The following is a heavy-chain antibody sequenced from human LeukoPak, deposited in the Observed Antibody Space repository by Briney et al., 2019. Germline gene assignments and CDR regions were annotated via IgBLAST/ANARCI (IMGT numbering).Heavy chain of an antibody. CDR1: GFPLSSYS. V-gene: IGHV3-48*01. D-gene: IGHD3-10*01. Sequence: RESLRHSCTASGFPLSSYSMNWIRQAPGKGLEWISYISASGSAIYYVDSVNGRVTVSRDNARNSLFLQMDSPRAEDTAVYYCVRVKGSYFDYWGPGSLVTVSS. J-gene: IGHJ4*02. CDR2: ISASGSAI. CDR3: VRVKGSYFDY.